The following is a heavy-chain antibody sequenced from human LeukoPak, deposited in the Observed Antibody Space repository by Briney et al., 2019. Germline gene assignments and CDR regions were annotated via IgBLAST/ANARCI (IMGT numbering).Heavy chain of an antibody. J-gene: IGHJ3*02. CDR2: ISPTGSTI. V-gene: IGHV3-48*03. CDR3: AREGLVAARTGSYAFDI. CDR1: GFTFCTYK. D-gene: IGHD6-6*01. Sequence: PGGSLRLSCAASGFTFCTYKIHWVRQAPGRGLEWVSYISPTGSTIYYADSVKGRFTISRDNAKNSLYLQMNSLRAEDTAVYYCAREGLVAARTGSYAFDIWGQGTMVTVSS.